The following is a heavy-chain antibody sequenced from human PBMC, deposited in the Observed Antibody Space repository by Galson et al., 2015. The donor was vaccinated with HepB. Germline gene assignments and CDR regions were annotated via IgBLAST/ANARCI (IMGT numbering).Heavy chain of an antibody. CDR2: IIPIFGTA. CDR3: ARDQIRRFRELLSNWFDP. D-gene: IGHD3-10*01. V-gene: IGHV1-69*13. J-gene: IGHJ5*02. Sequence: SVKVSCKASGGTFSSYAISWVRQAPGQGLEWMGGIIPIFGTANYAQKFQGRVTITADESTSTAYMELSSLRSEDTAVYYCARDQIRRFRELLSNWFDPWGQGTLVTVSS. CDR1: GGTFSSYA.